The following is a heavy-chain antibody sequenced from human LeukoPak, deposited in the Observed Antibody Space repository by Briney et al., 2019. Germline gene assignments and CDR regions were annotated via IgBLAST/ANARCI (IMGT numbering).Heavy chain of an antibody. CDR2: IRYDGSNN. D-gene: IGHD3-22*01. CDR1: GFTFTKYG. CDR3: AKVREYYYDSSGYPFDY. J-gene: IGHJ4*02. Sequence: PGGSLRLSCAASGFTFTKYGMHWVRQAPGKGLEWVAFIRYDGSNNYYADSVKGRFTISRDNSKNTLYLQMNSLRAEDTAVYYCAKVREYYYDSSGYPFDYWDQGTLVTVSS. V-gene: IGHV3-30*02.